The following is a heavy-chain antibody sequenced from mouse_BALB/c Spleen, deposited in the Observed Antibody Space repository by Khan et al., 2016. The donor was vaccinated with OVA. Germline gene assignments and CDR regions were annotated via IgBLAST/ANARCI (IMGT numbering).Heavy chain of an antibody. CDR2: IYPGSDNT. CDR1: GYTFTDYN. J-gene: IGHJ3*01. CDR3: AREWAAWFPY. V-gene: IGHV1-77*01. Sequence: QMQLKESGAELARPGASVKLSCKTSGYTFTDYNINWMRQRTGQGLEWIGEIYPGSDNTFYNEKFRGKATLTADKSSSTAYMQLSGLTSEDSAVYFCAREWAAWFPYWDQGTLVTVSA.